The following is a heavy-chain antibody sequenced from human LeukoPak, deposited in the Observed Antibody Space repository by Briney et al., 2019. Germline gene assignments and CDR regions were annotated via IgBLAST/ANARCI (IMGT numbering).Heavy chain of an antibody. CDR1: GYTFTGYY. CDR2: INPNSGGT. J-gene: IGHJ4*02. CDR3: ARDLVTRRGFQVPHVPHY. V-gene: IGHV1-2*02. D-gene: IGHD3-16*02. Sequence: ASVKVSCKASGYTFTGYYMHWVRQAPGQGLEWMGWINPNSGGTNYAQKFQGRVTMTRDTSISTAYMELSRLRSDDTGVYYCARDLVTRRGFQVPHVPHYWGQGTLVTVSS.